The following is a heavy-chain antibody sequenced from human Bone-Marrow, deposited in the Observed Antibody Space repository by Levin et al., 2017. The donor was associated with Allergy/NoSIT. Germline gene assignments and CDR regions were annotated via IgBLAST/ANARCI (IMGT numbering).Heavy chain of an antibody. Sequence: GESLKISCAVSGFRFSDYLMSWVRQAPGKGLEWVANIKKDGSEKFYVESVKGRFTISRDNDKNSLYLQMDSLRVEDTAMYFCARMYASEWYGSWGYWGRGTLVTVSS. D-gene: IGHD2-8*01. CDR3: ARMYASEWYGSWGY. CDR2: IKKDGSEK. V-gene: IGHV3-7*01. CDR1: GFRFSDYL. J-gene: IGHJ4*02.